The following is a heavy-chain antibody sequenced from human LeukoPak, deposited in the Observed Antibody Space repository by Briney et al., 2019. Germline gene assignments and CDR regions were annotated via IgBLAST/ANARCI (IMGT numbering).Heavy chain of an antibody. D-gene: IGHD5-24*01. J-gene: IGHJ4*02. CDR2: IYYSGGT. CDR3: ARPRWLQPDPDY. V-gene: IGHV4-59*08. Sequence: SETLSLTCTVSGGSISSYYWSWIRQPPGKGLEWIGYIYYSGGTNYNPSLKSRVTISVDTSKNQFSLKLSSVTAADTAVYYCARPRWLQPDPDYWGQGTLVTVSS. CDR1: GGSISSYY.